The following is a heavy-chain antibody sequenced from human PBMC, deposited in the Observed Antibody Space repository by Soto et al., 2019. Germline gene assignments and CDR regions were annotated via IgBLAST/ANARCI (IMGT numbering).Heavy chain of an antibody. Sequence: EVQLLESGGGSVQPGGSLKLSCAVSGFSISEYGVTWVRQPPGKGLYWVSGFSGGRGGTFYADSVRGRFTISRDDSRNMVYLQMDSLGVEDTAVYYCVKWNGAGDSWGQGTLVTVSS. D-gene: IGHD1-1*01. J-gene: IGHJ4*02. CDR2: FSGGRGGT. CDR1: GFSISEYG. V-gene: IGHV3-23*01. CDR3: VKWNGAGDS.